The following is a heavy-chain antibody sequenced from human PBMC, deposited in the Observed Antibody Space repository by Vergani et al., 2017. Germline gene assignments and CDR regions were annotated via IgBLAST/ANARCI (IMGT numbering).Heavy chain of an antibody. CDR2: IKNTGDST. D-gene: IGHD1-1*01. J-gene: IGHJ4*02. Sequence: EVQLLESGGSLKQPGGSVRLSCVASGFTFSSHAMSWVRQGHGQGLEWVSSIKNTGDSTHYADSVKGRFTISRDNSKNTLYLQMNSLRVEDTAVYYCGRGSDKYNWGQGTLVTVSS. V-gene: IGHV3-23*01. CDR3: GRGSDKYN. CDR1: GFTFSSHA.